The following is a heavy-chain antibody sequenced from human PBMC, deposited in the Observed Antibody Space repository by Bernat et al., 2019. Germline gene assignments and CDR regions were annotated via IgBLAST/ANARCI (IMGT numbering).Heavy chain of an antibody. D-gene: IGHD1-14*01. CDR3: ARDRKVQPYYDN. J-gene: IGHJ4*02. CDR1: GFSFSSLW. V-gene: IGHV3-7*04. Sequence: EVQLVESGGGLVQPGGSLRLSCAASGFSFSSLWMSWVRQAPGKGLEWVANIKADGSEKYYVDSVKGRFTISRDNAKNSLYLQMNSLRVEDTAVYYCARDRKVQPYYDNWGQGTLVTVSS. CDR2: IKADGSEK.